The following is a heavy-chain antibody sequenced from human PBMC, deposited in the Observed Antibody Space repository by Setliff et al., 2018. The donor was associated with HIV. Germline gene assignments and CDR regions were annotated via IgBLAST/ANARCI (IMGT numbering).Heavy chain of an antibody. CDR2: ISAYSGDT. V-gene: IGHV1-18*01. CDR1: GYILSHFG. J-gene: IGHJ4*02. CDR3: ARDARDHFYGSGHIDK. D-gene: IGHD3-10*01. Sequence: ASVKVSCKASGYILSHFGMTWVRQAPGQGLQWMGWISAYSGDTRFAQEFQGRLTMTTDTPTNTAYMALGSLKSDDTAVYYCARDARDHFYGSGHIDKWGQGTQVTVSS.